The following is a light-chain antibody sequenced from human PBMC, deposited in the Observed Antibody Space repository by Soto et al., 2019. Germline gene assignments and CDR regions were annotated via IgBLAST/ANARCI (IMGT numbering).Light chain of an antibody. J-gene: IGKJ5*01. CDR2: GAS. Sequence: EIVLTQSPGTLSLSPGERATLSCRASQSVSSSYLAWYQQKPGQAPRLLIYGASSRATGIPDRFSGSGSGTDFTLPISRLELEDFAVYYCQQYGSSPIPFGQGTRLEIK. CDR1: QSVSSSY. CDR3: QQYGSSPIP. V-gene: IGKV3-20*01.